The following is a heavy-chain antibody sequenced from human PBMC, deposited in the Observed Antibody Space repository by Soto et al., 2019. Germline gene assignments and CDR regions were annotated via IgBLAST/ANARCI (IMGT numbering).Heavy chain of an antibody. J-gene: IGHJ6*02. D-gene: IGHD3-10*01. Sequence: GESLKISCKGSGYSFTSYWIGRVRQMPGKGLEWMGIIYPGDSDTRYSPSFQGQVTISADKSISTAYLQWSGLKASDTAMYYCASTSRLTGDYYGMDVWGQGTTVTVSS. V-gene: IGHV5-51*01. CDR1: GYSFTSYW. CDR2: IYPGDSDT. CDR3: ASTSRLTGDYYGMDV.